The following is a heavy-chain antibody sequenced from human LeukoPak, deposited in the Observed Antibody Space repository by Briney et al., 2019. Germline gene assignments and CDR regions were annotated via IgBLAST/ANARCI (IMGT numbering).Heavy chain of an antibody. CDR2: IYSGGST. J-gene: IGHJ4*02. Sequence: PGGSLRLSCAASGFTVSSNYMSWVRQAPGKGLEWVSVIYSGGSTYYADSVKGRFTISRDNSKNTLYLQMNSLRAEDTAVYCCARDLGYSYGYVTVWGQGTLVTVSS. D-gene: IGHD5-18*01. CDR3: ARDLGYSYGYVTV. V-gene: IGHV3-53*01. CDR1: GFTVSSNY.